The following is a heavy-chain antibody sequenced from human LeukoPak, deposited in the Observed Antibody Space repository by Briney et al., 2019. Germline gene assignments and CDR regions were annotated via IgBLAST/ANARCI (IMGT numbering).Heavy chain of an antibody. Sequence: PGGSLRLSCAASGFTFRSYAMSWVRQAPGKGLEWVSGISGSGSSTYYADSVKGRFTISRDNSKNTLYLQMNSLRAEDTAVYYCPKFQADFWSAYSYYFDYWGQGTLVTVSS. V-gene: IGHV3-23*01. CDR3: PKFQADFWSAYSYYFDY. CDR2: ISGSGSST. CDR1: GFTFRSYA. D-gene: IGHD3-3*01. J-gene: IGHJ4*02.